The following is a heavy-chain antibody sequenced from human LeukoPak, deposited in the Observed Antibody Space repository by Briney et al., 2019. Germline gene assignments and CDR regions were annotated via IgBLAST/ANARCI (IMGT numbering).Heavy chain of an antibody. CDR1: GYSFTTYW. V-gene: IGHV5-51*01. CDR3: AGAGAGTAVDS. J-gene: IGHJ4*02. CDR2: IYPGDSDT. Sequence: GECLKISCKGSGYSFTTYWIAWVRQMPGKGLEWMGIIYPGDSDTRYSPSFQGQFTISADKSISTAYLQWSSLKASDTAMYYCAGAGAGTAVDSWGQGTLVTVAS. D-gene: IGHD6-13*01.